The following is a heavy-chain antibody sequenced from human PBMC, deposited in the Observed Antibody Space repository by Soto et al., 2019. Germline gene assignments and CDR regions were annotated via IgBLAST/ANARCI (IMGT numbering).Heavy chain of an antibody. CDR1: GGSISSSSYY. CDR2: IYYSGST. CDR3: ARRLVYGGKNVDY. V-gene: IGHV4-39*01. D-gene: IGHD4-17*01. J-gene: IGHJ4*02. Sequence: SGTLSLTCTVSGGSISSSSYYWGWIRQPPGKGLEWIGSIYYSGSTYYNPSLKSRVTISVDTSKNQFSLKLSSVTAADTAVYYCARRLVYGGKNVDYWGQGTLDPVSS.